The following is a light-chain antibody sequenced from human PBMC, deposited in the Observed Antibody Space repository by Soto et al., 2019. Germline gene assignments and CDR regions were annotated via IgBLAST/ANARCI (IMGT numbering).Light chain of an antibody. Sequence: EIVMTQSPATLSLSPGERATLSCRASQSISSYLTWYQQKPGPAPRLLIFDASKRATGIPARFSGSGSGTTFTLTISSLEPEDFSVYYCHQRDNCPITFGQGTRLESK. J-gene: IGKJ5*01. CDR1: QSISSY. V-gene: IGKV3-11*01. CDR2: DAS. CDR3: HQRDNCPIT.